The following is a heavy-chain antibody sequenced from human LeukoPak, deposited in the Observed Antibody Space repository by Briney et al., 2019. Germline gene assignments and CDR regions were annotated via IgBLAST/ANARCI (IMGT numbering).Heavy chain of an antibody. CDR3: ARGYYDSSGYYSQRFDY. CDR1: GGSISSYY. CDR2: IYYSGST. D-gene: IGHD3-22*01. J-gene: IGHJ4*02. Sequence: SETLSLTCTVSGGSISSYYWSWIRQAPGKGLEWIRYIYYSGSTNYNPSLKSRVTISVDTSKNQFSLKLSSVTAADTAVYYCARGYYDSSGYYSQRFDYWGQGTLVTVSS. V-gene: IGHV4-59*08.